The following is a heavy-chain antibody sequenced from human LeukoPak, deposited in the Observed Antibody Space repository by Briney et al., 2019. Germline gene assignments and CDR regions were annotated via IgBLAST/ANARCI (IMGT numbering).Heavy chain of an antibody. CDR1: GGSISSYY. D-gene: IGHD6-19*01. V-gene: IGHV4-4*07. CDR3: AREDGIAVAGGVFDY. J-gene: IGHJ4*02. CDR2: IYTSGST. Sequence: SETLSLTCTVSGGSISSYYWSWIRQPAGKGLEWIGRIYTSGSTNYNPSLKSRVTISVDTSKNQFSLKLSSVTAADTAVYYCAREDGIAVAGGVFDYWGQGTLVTVSS.